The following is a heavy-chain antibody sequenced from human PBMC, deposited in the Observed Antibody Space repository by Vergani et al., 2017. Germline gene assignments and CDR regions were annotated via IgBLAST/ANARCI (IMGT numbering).Heavy chain of an antibody. V-gene: IGHV3-33*01. Sequence: QVQLVESRGGVVQPGRSLRLSCVASGFAFRTYGMHWVRQAPGKGLEWVAIIWYDGSNTYYADSVKGRFTVSRDNSRNTLFLQMNSLRVEDTAVYYCARSRYDSSGFSTSFRYWGQGTRVTVS. CDR1: GFAFRTYG. J-gene: IGHJ4*02. D-gene: IGHD3-22*01. CDR2: IWYDGSNT. CDR3: ARSRYDSSGFSTSFRY.